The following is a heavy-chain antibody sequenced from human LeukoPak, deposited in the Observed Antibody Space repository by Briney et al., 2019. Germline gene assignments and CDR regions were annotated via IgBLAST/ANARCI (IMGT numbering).Heavy chain of an antibody. J-gene: IGHJ4*02. Sequence: GGSLRLSCAASGFTFSSYSMNWVRQAPGKGLEWVSSISSSSSYIYYADSVKGRFTISRDNAKNSLYLQMNSLRAEDTAVYYCAKLLVGATGPFDYWGQGTLVTVSS. CDR3: AKLLVGATGPFDY. CDR1: GFTFSSYS. CDR2: ISSSSSYI. V-gene: IGHV3-21*04. D-gene: IGHD1-26*01.